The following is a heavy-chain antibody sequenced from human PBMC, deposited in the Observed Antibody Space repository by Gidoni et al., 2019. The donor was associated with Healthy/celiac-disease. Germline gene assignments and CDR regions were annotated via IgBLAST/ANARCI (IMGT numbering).Heavy chain of an antibody. CDR1: GFTFDDYP. CDR3: AKLADIVVVPAAEKVGRPSANHDAFDI. CDR2: ISWNSGSI. Sequence: EVQLVESGGGLVQPGRSLSLSCAASGFTFDDYPMHWFRQAPRQGLEWVSGISWNSGSIGYADSVKGRFTISRDNAKNSLYLQMNRLRAEDTALYYCAKLADIVVVPAAEKVGRPSANHDAFDIWGQGTMVTVSS. D-gene: IGHD2-2*01. V-gene: IGHV3-9*01. J-gene: IGHJ3*02.